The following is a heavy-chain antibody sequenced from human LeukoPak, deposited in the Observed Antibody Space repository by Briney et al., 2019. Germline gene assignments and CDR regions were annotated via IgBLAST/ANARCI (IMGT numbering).Heavy chain of an antibody. CDR1: GFTFSSYG. V-gene: IGHV3-33*08. CDR3: ARDRAVRGYSYGSFDY. Sequence: GGSLRLSCAASGFTFSSYGMHWVRQAPGKGLEWVAVIWYDGSNKYYADSVKGRFTISRDNSKNTLYLQMNSLRAEDTAVYYCARDRAVRGYSYGSFDYWGQGTLVTVSS. CDR2: IWYDGSNK. J-gene: IGHJ4*02. D-gene: IGHD5-18*01.